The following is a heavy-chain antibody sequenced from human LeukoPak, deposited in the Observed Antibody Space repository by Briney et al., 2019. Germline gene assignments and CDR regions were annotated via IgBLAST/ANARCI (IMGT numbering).Heavy chain of an antibody. V-gene: IGHV1-2*02. J-gene: IGHJ4*02. D-gene: IGHD3-22*01. CDR3: ARVYYDSSGYSEYYFAY. CDR2: INPNSGGT. CDR1: GYTFTGYY. Sequence: ASVKVSCKASGYTFTGYYMHWVRQAPGQGLEWMGWINPNSGGTNYAQKFQGRVTMTRDTSISTAYMELSRLRSDDTAVYYCARVYYDSSGYSEYYFAYWGQGTLLTAPS.